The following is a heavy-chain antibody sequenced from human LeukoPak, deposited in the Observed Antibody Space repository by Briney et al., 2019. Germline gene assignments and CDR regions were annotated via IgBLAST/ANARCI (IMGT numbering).Heavy chain of an antibody. Sequence: PGRSLRLSCAASGFTFSSYAMHWVRQAPGKGLEWVAVISYDGSKKYYADSVKGRFTISRDNSKNMLYLQMNSLRAEDTAVYYCARDYDYWGQGTLVTVSS. CDR3: ARDYDY. V-gene: IGHV3-30-3*01. CDR2: ISYDGSKK. J-gene: IGHJ4*02. CDR1: GFTFSSYA.